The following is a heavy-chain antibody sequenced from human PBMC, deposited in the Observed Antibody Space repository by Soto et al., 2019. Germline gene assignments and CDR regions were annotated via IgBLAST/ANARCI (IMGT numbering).Heavy chain of an antibody. Sequence: GGSLRLSCAASGFTFSTYWMSWVRQAPGKGLEWVANIKEDGSEKYYVDSVEGRFTISRDNAKNSLYLQMNSLRAEDTAVYYCAKEKDSSSSNWFDPWGQGTLVTVSS. CDR3: AKEKDSSSSNWFDP. D-gene: IGHD6-6*01. CDR2: IKEDGSEK. V-gene: IGHV3-7*03. CDR1: GFTFSTYW. J-gene: IGHJ5*02.